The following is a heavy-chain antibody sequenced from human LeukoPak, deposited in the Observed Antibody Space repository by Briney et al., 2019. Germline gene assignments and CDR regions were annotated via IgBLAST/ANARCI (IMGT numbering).Heavy chain of an antibody. CDR1: GGSIRNFY. CDR3: ARWHSHGRYFDY. D-gene: IGHD2-21*01. CDR2: TPDSGGHT. Sequence: SETLSLTCTVSGGSIRNFYWNWIRQAPGKGLEWIGYTPDSGGHTDYKPSLKSRVTISADTSKNQFSLKLTSATAADTAVYYCARWHSHGRYFDYWGQGALVTVSS. V-gene: IGHV4-59*01. J-gene: IGHJ4*02.